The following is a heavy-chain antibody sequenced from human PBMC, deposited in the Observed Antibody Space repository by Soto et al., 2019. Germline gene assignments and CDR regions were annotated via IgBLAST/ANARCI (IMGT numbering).Heavy chain of an antibody. CDR1: GYSFTSYW. D-gene: IGHD2-2*01. J-gene: IGHJ6*03. CDR3: ARHSLVVPAAMSKGGGPMDV. CDR2: IYPGDSDT. V-gene: IGHV5-51*01. Sequence: GESLKISCKGSGYSFTSYWIGWVRQMPGKGLEWMGIIYPGDSDTRYSPSFQGQVTISADKSISTAYLQWSSLKASDTAMYYCARHSLVVPAAMSKGGGPMDVWGKGTTVTVSS.